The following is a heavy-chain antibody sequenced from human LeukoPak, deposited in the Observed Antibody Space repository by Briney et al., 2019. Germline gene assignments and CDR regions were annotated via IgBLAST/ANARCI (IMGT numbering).Heavy chain of an antibody. CDR3: AKDFRPISVAGTYYFDS. D-gene: IGHD6-19*01. CDR1: GFTFDDYT. CDR2: INWDGRNT. Sequence: PGGSLRLSCAASGFTFDDYTMHWVRQAPGKGLEWVSLINWDGRNTFYADSVKGRFTISRDNSKNSLYLQMHSLRTEDTALYYCAKDFRPISVAGTYYFDSWGQGTLVTVSS. J-gene: IGHJ4*02. V-gene: IGHV3-43*01.